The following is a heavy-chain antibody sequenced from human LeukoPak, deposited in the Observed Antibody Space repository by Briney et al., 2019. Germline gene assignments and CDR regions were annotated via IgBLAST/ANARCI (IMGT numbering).Heavy chain of an antibody. V-gene: IGHV4-34*01. CDR2: INHSRST. CDR3: ARKQLVPLAQSFDY. D-gene: IGHD6-6*01. Sequence: SETLSLTCAVYGGSFSDYYWSWIRQPPGKGLEWIGEINHSRSTNYNPSLNSRVTISVDTSKNQFSLKLNSLTAADTAAYYCARKQLVPLAQSFDYWGQGTLVTVSS. CDR1: GGSFSDYY. J-gene: IGHJ4*02.